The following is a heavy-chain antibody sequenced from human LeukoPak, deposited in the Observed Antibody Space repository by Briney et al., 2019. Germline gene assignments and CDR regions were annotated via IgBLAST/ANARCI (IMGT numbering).Heavy chain of an antibody. V-gene: IGHV3-43*01. D-gene: IGHD6-13*01. CDR3: AKKRIPATGIYWSFDL. J-gene: IGHJ2*01. CDR2: ITWDGVTT. Sequence: GGSLRLSCAASGFTFSSYAMSWVRQAPGKGLEWVSLITWDGVTTYYADSVQGRFTISRDNSKNSLYLQMNGLRIEDTAFYFCAKKRIPATGIYWSFDLWGRGTLVTVSS. CDR1: GFTFSSYA.